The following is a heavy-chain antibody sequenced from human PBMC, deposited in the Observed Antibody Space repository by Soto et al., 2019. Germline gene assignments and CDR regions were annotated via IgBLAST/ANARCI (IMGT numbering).Heavy chain of an antibody. Sequence: QVQLVQSGAEVKKPGASVKVSCKASGYTFTSYGISWVRQAPGQGLEWMGWISAYNGNTNYAQNLQGRVTMTTDTASRTAYMELRSLRSDDTAVYYCARQRGRDGYKNAFDIWGQGTMDTVSS. V-gene: IGHV1-18*01. CDR2: ISAYNGNT. J-gene: IGHJ3*02. CDR1: GYTFTSYG. CDR3: ARQRGRDGYKNAFDI. D-gene: IGHD5-12*01.